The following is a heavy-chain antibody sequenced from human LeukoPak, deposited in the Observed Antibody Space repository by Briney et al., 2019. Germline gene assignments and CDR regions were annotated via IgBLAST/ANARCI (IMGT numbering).Heavy chain of an antibody. CDR2: ISDTGGNT. V-gene: IGHV3-23*01. D-gene: IGHD6-6*01. J-gene: IGHJ4*02. Sequence: PGGSLRLSCAASGFSFSRYGMGWVRQAPGKGLEWVSAISDTGGNTFYTDSVKGRFTISRDNSKNALYLQMNSLRAEDTALYYCAKRVDYSSSSGGYFDLWGLGILVTVSS. CDR1: GFSFSRYG. CDR3: AKRVDYSSSSGGYFDL.